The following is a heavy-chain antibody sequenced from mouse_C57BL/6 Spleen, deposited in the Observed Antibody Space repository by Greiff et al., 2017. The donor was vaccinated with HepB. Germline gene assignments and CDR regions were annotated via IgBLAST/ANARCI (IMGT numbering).Heavy chain of an antibody. CDR2: IYPGNGDT. CDR3: ARSHYGYDSYYFDY. Sequence: LQQSGAELVRPGASVKMSCKASGYTFTSYNMHWVKQTPRQGLEWIGAIYPGNGDTSYNQKFKGKATLTVDKSSSTAYMQLSSLTSEDSAVYFCARSHYGYDSYYFDYWGQGTTLTVSS. CDR1: GYTFTSYN. V-gene: IGHV1-12*01. J-gene: IGHJ2*01. D-gene: IGHD2-2*01.